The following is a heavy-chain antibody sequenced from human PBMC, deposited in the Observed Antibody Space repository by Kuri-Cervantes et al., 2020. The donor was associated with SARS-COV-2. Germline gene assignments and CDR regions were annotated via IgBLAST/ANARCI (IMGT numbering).Heavy chain of an antibody. J-gene: IGHJ3*02. CDR2: VTDSGDST. D-gene: IGHD1-26*01. CDR3: VRLVGATNHDAFDI. Sequence: GGSLRLSCAASGLTFSSYAMSWVRQAPGKGLEWVSVVTDSGDSTYYADSVKGRFTISRDNSKNSLYLQMNSLRAEDMALYYCVRLVGATNHDAFDIWGQGTMVTVSS. CDR1: GLTFSSYA. V-gene: IGHV3-23*01.